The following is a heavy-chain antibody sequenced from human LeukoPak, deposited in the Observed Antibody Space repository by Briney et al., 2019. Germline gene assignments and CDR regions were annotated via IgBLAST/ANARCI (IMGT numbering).Heavy chain of an antibody. CDR1: GAYFTNYY. CDR3: AREYIAVAGTSSRRYNCFDP. Sequence: SETLSLTCTVSGAYFTNYYWSFIRQPPGKGLEWIGFSSYNGNTNYNPSLKSRVTISVDMSKNQFSLRLKSVTAADTAVYYCAREYIAVAGTSSRRYNCFDPWGQGTLVTVSS. CDR2: SSYNGNT. J-gene: IGHJ5*02. D-gene: IGHD6-19*01. V-gene: IGHV4-59*01.